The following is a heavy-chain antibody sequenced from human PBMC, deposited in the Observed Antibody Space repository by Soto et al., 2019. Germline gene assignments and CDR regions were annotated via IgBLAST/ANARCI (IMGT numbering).Heavy chain of an antibody. CDR2: IYPGDSDV. D-gene: IGHD3-22*01. V-gene: IGHV5-51*01. CDR1: GYRFTSYW. J-gene: IGHJ4*02. CDR3: VRHFDSSGYYPDY. Sequence: GESLKISCQASGYRFTSYWIAWVRQMPGKGLEWVGIIYPGDSDVKYSPSFEGHITISVDRSDSIAYLEWTSLKASDTAMYFCVRHFDSSGYYPDYWGQGTLVTVSS.